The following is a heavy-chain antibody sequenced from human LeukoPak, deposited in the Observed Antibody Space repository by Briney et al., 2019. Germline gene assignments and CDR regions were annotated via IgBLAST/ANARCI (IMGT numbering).Heavy chain of an antibody. J-gene: IGHJ4*02. CDR2: ISGSSGII. CDR1: GFTFNTYT. CDR3: AREGASYGNHYFDY. D-gene: IGHD5-18*01. Sequence: PGGSLRLSCAASGFTFNTYTMNWVRQAPGKGLEWVSYISGSSGIIDYADSVRGRFTISRDNAKNSLYLQMNSLRAEDTAVYYCAREGASYGNHYFDYWGQGTLVTVSS. V-gene: IGHV3-48*01.